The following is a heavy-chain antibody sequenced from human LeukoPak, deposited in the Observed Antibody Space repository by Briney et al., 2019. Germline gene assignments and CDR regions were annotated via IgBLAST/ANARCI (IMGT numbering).Heavy chain of an antibody. J-gene: IGHJ4*02. CDR3: GSPIAAAGTFIDY. V-gene: IGHV3-21*01. CDR1: GFTFSAYT. Sequence: GGSLRLSCAASGFTFSAYTMNWVRQAPGKGLEWVSSIGSSSSYIYYADSVKGRFTISRDNAQNSLYLQVNSLRAEDTAVYYCGSPIAAAGTFIDYWGQGTLVTVSS. CDR2: IGSSSSYI. D-gene: IGHD6-13*01.